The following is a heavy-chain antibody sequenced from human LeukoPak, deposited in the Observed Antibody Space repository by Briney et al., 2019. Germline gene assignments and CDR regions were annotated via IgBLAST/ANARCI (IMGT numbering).Heavy chain of an antibody. V-gene: IGHV3-23*01. Sequence: GGSLRLYCAASGFTFSSYAMSWVRQAPGKGLEWVSAISGSGGSTYYADSVKGRFTISRDNSKNTLYLQMNSLRGEDTAVYYCAKRMGPSIAATDLDYWGQGTLVTVSS. D-gene: IGHD6-13*01. J-gene: IGHJ4*02. CDR3: AKRMGPSIAATDLDY. CDR1: GFTFSSYA. CDR2: ISGSGGST.